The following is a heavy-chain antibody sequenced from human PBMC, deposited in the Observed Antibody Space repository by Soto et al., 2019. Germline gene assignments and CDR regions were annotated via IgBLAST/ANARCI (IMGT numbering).Heavy chain of an antibody. CDR1: GGSFSGYY. CDR2: INRSGST. J-gene: IGHJ4*02. CDR3: ARDKITGLFDY. V-gene: IGHV4-34*01. Sequence: PSETLSLTCAVYGGSFSGYYWTWIRQPPGTGLEWIGEINRSGSTNYNPSLKSRVTISVDTSKNQFSPKLTSVTAADTAVYYCARDKITGLFDYWGQGTLVTVSS. D-gene: IGHD2-8*02.